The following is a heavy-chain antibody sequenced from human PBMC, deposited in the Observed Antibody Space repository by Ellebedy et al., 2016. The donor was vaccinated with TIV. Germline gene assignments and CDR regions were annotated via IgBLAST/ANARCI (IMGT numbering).Heavy chain of an antibody. CDR1: GFTFSDSV. D-gene: IGHD6-19*01. CDR2: ISVDGRAV. Sequence: GGSLRLXXVGFGFTFSDSVMHWVRQDPGKGLDWVAGISVDGRAVHYPDSVKGRFTISRGNAQNTVYLQMNSLRLEDTAVYYCVRGWYSSGHCDVFAMWGQGTIVTVS. J-gene: IGHJ3*02. V-gene: IGHV3-30*03. CDR3: VRGWYSSGHCDVFAM.